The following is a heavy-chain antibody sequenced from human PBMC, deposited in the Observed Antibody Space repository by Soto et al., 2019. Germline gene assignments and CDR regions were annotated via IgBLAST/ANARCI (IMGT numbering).Heavy chain of an antibody. CDR2: INHSGST. D-gene: IGHD6-19*01. CDR3: ARGGSGWYTGY. J-gene: IGHJ4*02. Sequence: QMQLQQWGAGLLKPSETLTLTCAVYRGSFSGYYWSWIRQPPGKGLEWIGEINHSGSTNYNPSLKSRVSISVDTSKNQYALKLNSVTAAVTAVYYCARGGSGWYTGYWGQGTLVTVSS. V-gene: IGHV4-34*01. CDR1: RGSFSGYY.